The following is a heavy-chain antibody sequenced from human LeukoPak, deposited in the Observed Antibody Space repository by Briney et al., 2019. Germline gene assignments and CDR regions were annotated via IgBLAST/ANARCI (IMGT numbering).Heavy chain of an antibody. J-gene: IGHJ4*02. CDR2: IKSKTDGGTI. D-gene: IGHD3-10*01. V-gene: IGHV3-15*01. Sequence: GRSLTLSYAASGFTFSDAWMSWVRQAPGKWLECHAFIKSKTDGGTIDYAAPVKGRFTISRDDSKNTVHLQMNSLKREDTAVYYCTSLAMIRGVMPFDYWGQGTLVTVSS. CDR3: TSLAMIRGVMPFDY. CDR1: GFTFSDAW.